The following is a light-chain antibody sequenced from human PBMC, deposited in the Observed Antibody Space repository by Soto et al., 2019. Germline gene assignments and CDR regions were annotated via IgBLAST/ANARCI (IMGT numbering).Light chain of an antibody. Sequence: QSALTQPPSASGSPGQSLTISCTGTSSDVGAHNYVSWYQQNPGKAPKLMLYDVNKRPSGVPDRFSGSKSGNTASLTVSGLPAEDEADYYCSSYAGGNNWVFGGGTKLTVL. CDR3: SSYAGGNNWV. CDR1: SSDVGAHNY. J-gene: IGLJ3*02. V-gene: IGLV2-8*01. CDR2: DVN.